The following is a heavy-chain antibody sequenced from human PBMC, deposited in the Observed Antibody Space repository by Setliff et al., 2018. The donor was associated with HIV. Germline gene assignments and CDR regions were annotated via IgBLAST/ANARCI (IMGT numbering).Heavy chain of an antibody. CDR3: ARGVPLLPPRN. Sequence: SETLSLTCTVSGGSINSFYWNWVRQPAGRGLEWIGRIFASGNTNYNPSLKSRVTMSVDTSKNQSSLNLNSVTAADTAVYYCARGVPLLPPRNWGQGALVTVSS. D-gene: IGHD1-26*01. CDR2: IFASGNT. CDR1: GGSINSFY. V-gene: IGHV4-4*07. J-gene: IGHJ4*02.